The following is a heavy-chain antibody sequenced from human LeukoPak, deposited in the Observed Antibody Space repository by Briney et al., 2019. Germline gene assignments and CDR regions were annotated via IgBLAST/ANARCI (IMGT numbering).Heavy chain of an antibody. D-gene: IGHD3-22*01. CDR2: VYASGYS. J-gene: IGHJ4*02. V-gene: IGHV4-4*07. CDR3: ARDGLYSNGYSYFDY. CDR1: GGSFSDYH. Sequence: SETLSCNCTVSGGSFSDYHWSWLRQPAGQRLEWIGRVYASGYSNYNPSLRSRVTMSLDTSKKQLSLRLSSVTAADTAVYYCARDGLYSNGYSYFDYWGQGTLVTVSP.